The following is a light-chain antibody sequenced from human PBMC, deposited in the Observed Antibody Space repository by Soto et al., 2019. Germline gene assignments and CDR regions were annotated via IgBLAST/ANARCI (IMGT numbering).Light chain of an antibody. CDR1: QSISSY. CDR2: DAS. Sequence: EIVLAQAPGSLSFSAGEGAPLSLSASQSISSYLAWYQQKPGQAPRLLIYDASNRATGIPPRFSGSGSGTDFTLTISSLEPEDFAVYFCQQRGNWPPTFGGGTKVDIK. CDR3: QQRGNWPPT. J-gene: IGKJ4*01. V-gene: IGKV3-11*01.